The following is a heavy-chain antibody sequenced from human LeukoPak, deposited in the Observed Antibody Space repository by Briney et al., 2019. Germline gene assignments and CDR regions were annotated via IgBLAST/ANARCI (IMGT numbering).Heavy chain of an antibody. V-gene: IGHV4-34*01. CDR2: IHYTGAT. J-gene: IGHJ4*02. D-gene: IGHD3-9*01. CDR3: TRGNILSGYCFDF. CDR1: GGSISGYY. Sequence: SETLSLTCAVYGGSISGYYWSWIRQPPGKGLEWVGEIHYTGATSYNPSLKSRATISIETSKNQVSLRLSSVTAADTAVYYCTRGNILSGYCFDFWGQGALVTVSS.